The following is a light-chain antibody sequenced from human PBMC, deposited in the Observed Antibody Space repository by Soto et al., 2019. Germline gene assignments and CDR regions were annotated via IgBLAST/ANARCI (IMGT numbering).Light chain of an antibody. J-gene: IGKJ4*01. CDR3: QQYNNWLT. Sequence: EIVMTQSPATLSVSPGERATLSCRASQSVSSNLAWYQQKPGQAPRLLIYGASTRATGIPARFSGSGSGTEFTLTIGSLQSEDFAVYYCQQYNNWLTFGGGTKVEIK. V-gene: IGKV3-15*01. CDR2: GAS. CDR1: QSVSSN.